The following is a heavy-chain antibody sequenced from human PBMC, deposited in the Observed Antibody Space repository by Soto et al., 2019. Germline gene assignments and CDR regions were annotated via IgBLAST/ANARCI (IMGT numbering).Heavy chain of an antibody. CDR2: ISNDGRGK. Sequence: VGSLRLSCAASGFTFTTYAIHWVRQAPGKGLEWVAVISNDGRGKYYADSVKGRFTISRDNSKNTLYLQMNSLRSDDTAVYYCARDQCFGGGRSCYYFDFWGQGTLVTVSS. J-gene: IGHJ4*02. CDR3: ARDQCFGGGRSCYYFDF. V-gene: IGHV3-30*04. CDR1: GFTFTTYA. D-gene: IGHD2-15*01.